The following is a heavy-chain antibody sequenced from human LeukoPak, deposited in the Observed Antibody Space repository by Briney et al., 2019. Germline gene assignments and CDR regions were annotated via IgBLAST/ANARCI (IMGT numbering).Heavy chain of an antibody. J-gene: IGHJ4*02. Sequence: ASVKVSCKVSGYTLTELSMHWVRQAPGKGLERMGGFDPEDGETIYAQKFQGRVTMTEDTSTDTAYMELSSLRSEDTAVYYCATNPITYVRFLEWSFDYWGQGTLVTVSS. V-gene: IGHV1-24*01. CDR2: FDPEDGET. CDR3: ATNPITYVRFLEWSFDY. D-gene: IGHD3-3*01. CDR1: GYTLTELS.